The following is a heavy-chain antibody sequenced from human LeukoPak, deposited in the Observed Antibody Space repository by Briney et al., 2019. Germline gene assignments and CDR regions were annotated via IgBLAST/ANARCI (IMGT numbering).Heavy chain of an antibody. V-gene: IGHV1-8*01. CDR2: MNPNSGNT. J-gene: IGHJ4*02. CDR1: GYTFTSYD. CDR3: ARGAGIDYYDSSGYYHRNFDY. D-gene: IGHD3-22*01. Sequence: ASVKVSCKASGYTFTSYDINWVRRATGQGLEWRGWMNPNSGNTGYAQKFQGRVTMTRNTSISTAYMELSSLRSEDTAVYYCARGAGIDYYDSSGYYHRNFDYWGQGTLVTVSS.